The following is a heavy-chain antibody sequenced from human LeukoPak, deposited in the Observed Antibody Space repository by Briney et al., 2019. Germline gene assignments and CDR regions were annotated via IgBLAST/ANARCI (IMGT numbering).Heavy chain of an antibody. Sequence: SETLSLTCTVSGGSVSRYYWSWIRKPPGKGLEWIGHIYDSGSTNYNPSLKSRVTISVDTSKNQFPLKLTSVTAADTAVYYCARQGSGLNWFDPWGRGTLVTVSS. D-gene: IGHD6-19*01. V-gene: IGHV4-59*08. CDR1: GGSVSRYY. CDR3: ARQGSGLNWFDP. J-gene: IGHJ5*02. CDR2: IYDSGST.